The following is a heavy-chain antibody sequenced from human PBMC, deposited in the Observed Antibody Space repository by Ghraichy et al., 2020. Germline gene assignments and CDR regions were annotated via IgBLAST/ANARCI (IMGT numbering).Heavy chain of an antibody. D-gene: IGHD3-22*01. V-gene: IGHV6-1*01. Sequence: SETLSLTCAISGDSVSSNSAAWNWIRQSPSRGLEWLGRTYYRSKWYNDYAVSVKSRITINPDTSKNQFSLQLNSVTPEDTAVYYCARVIQYYYDSSADYFDYWGQGTLVTVSS. J-gene: IGHJ4*02. CDR2: TYYRSKWYN. CDR1: GDSVSSNSAA. CDR3: ARVIQYYYDSSADYFDY.